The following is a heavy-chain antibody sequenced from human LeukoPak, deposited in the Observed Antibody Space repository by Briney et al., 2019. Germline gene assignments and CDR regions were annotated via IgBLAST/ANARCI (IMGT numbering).Heavy chain of an antibody. Sequence: ASVTVSFTASGYTFTIYAISWVRQAPGQGLEWMGGIIPIFGTANYEQKFQGRGTITADKATSTAYMELSSLRSEDTAVYYCARHLRWGQGTLVTVSS. CDR3: ARHLR. V-gene: IGHV1-69*06. J-gene: IGHJ4*02. D-gene: IGHD5-12*01. CDR1: GYTFTIYA. CDR2: IIPIFGTA.